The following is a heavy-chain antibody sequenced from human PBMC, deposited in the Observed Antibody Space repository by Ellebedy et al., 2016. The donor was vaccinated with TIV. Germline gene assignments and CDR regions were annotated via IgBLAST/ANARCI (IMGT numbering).Heavy chain of an antibody. CDR2: INHSGST. CDR1: GGSFSGYY. V-gene: IGHV4-34*01. Sequence: SETLSLTCAVYGGSFSGYYWSWIRQPPGKGLEWIGEINHSGSTNYNPSLKSRVTISVDTSKNQFSLKLSSVTAADTAVYYCARVVWGVVVVAGTYGMDVWGQGTTVTVSS. CDR3: ARVVWGVVVVAGTYGMDV. J-gene: IGHJ6*02. D-gene: IGHD2-15*01.